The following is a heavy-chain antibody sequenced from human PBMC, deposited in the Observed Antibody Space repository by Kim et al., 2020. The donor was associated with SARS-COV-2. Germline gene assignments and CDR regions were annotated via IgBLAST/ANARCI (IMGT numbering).Heavy chain of an antibody. CDR3: ARYFSDNLAPYNSHFHLDV. D-gene: IGHD1-1*01. Sequence: SGPTLVNPTQTLTLTCSVSGFSLKSSGMSVSWFRQPPGKALEWLARIDWDDVAFYSTSLQTRLSISTDTSKDQVVLTMTTLDPADTGTYYCARYFSDNLAPYNSHFHLDVWGRGTPVLVSS. V-gene: IGHV2-70*17. CDR2: IDWDDVA. J-gene: IGHJ6*04. CDR1: GFSLKSSGMS.